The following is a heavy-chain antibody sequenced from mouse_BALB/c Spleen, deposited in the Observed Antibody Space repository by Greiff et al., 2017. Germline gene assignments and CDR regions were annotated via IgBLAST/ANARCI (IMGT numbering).Heavy chain of an antibody. CDR1: GDSITSSY. J-gene: IGHJ4*01. CDR2: ISYSGST. Sequence: VQLKESGPSLVKPSQTLSLTCSVTGDSITSSYWNWVRKFPGNKLEYMGDISYSGSTYYNPSLKSRIAITRDTSKNQYYLQLHSVTTEDTATYDCARFSDGSYLDYWGQGTSVTVSS. CDR3: ARFSDGSYLDY. V-gene: IGHV3-8*02. D-gene: IGHD2-3*01.